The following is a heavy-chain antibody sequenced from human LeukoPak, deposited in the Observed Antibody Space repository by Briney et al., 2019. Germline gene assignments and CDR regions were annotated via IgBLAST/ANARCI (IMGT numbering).Heavy chain of an antibody. D-gene: IGHD2-2*01. CDR3: ARQDLYCSSTSCYLYGMDV. V-gene: IGHV4-34*01. CDR1: GGSSSGYY. CDR2: INHSGST. Sequence: PSETLSLTCAVYGGSSSGYYWSWIRQPPGKGLEWIGEINHSGSTNYNPSLKSRVTISVDTSKNQFSLKLSSVTAADTAVYYCARQDLYCSSTSCYLYGMDVWGQGTTVTVSS. J-gene: IGHJ6*02.